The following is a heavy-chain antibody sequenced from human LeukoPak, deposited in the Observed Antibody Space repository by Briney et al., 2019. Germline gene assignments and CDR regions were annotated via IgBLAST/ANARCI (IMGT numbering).Heavy chain of an antibody. CDR3: ARSRSGYDSVYFQH. J-gene: IGHJ1*01. V-gene: IGHV3-66*01. CDR1: GFTVTSNY. CDR2: IYSGDST. D-gene: IGHD5-12*01. Sequence: GGSLRLSCAASGFTVTSNYMSWVRQAPGKGLEWVSIIYSGDSTYYAASVKGRFTISRDNSKNTLYLQMNSLRAEDTAVYYCARSRSGYDSVYFQHWGQGTLVTVSS.